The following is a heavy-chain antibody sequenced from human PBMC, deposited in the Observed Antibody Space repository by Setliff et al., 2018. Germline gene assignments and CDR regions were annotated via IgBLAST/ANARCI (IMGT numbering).Heavy chain of an antibody. V-gene: IGHV1-18*01. J-gene: IGHJ4*02. Sequence: ASVKVSCKASGYTFTSYGVNWVRQAPGQGLEWLGWISPHSGNVYSAQKVQDRVTLTTDTSTNTAYMELRNLQSDDTAVYYCARLVRFCTKNTCKTLSGAEIWGQGTLVTVSS. CDR3: ARLVRFCTKNTCKTLSGAEI. D-gene: IGHD2-8*01. CDR2: ISPHSGNV. CDR1: GYTFTSYG.